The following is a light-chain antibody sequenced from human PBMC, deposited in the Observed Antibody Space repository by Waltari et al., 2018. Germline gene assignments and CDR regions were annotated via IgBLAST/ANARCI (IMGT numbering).Light chain of an antibody. CDR1: SSNVGGYTY. CDR2: NVN. J-gene: IGLJ1*01. V-gene: IGLV2-11*01. Sequence: QSALTQPRSVSGSPGQSVTISCTGSSSNVGGYTYVFWYQHRPGQAPKLIIYNVNKWPSGLPDRFPGSKYANTASLTISGLQADDEADYYCCSYAGGYTYVFGTGTKVTVL. CDR3: CSYAGGYTYV.